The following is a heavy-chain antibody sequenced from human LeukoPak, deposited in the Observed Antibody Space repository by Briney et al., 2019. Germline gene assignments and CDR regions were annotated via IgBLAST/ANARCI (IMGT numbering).Heavy chain of an antibody. V-gene: IGHV3-7*01. CDR3: ARGGNMPDY. J-gene: IGHJ4*02. CDR1: GFTFSTYW. D-gene: IGHD1/OR15-1a*01. Sequence: PGGSLRLSCAASGFTFSTYWMSWVRRAPGKGLEWVAIIKQDGSEEYYVDSVKGRFTISRDNAKNSLYLQMNSLRAEDTAVYYCARGGNMPDYWGQGALVTVSS. CDR2: IKQDGSEE.